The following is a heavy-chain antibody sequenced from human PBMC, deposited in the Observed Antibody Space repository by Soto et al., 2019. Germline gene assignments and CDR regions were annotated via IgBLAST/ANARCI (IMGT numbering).Heavy chain of an antibody. V-gene: IGHV1-58*01. CDR2: IVVGSGNT. J-gene: IGHJ6*02. CDR3: AADDLGITMARGVRTNYYYYGMDV. CDR1: GFTFTSSA. D-gene: IGHD3-10*01. Sequence: GASVKVSCKASGFTFTSSAVQWVRQARGQRLEWIGWIVVGSGNTNYAQKFQERVTITRDMSTSTAYMELSSLRSEDTAVYYCAADDLGITMARGVRTNYYYYGMDVWG.